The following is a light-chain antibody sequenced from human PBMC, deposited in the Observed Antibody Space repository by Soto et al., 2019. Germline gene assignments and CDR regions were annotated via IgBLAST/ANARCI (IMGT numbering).Light chain of an antibody. Sequence: QSALTQPASVSGSRGQSITISCTGTSSDVGDYNDVSWYQQHPDKAPKLMIYEVSNRPSGVSNRFSGSKSGNTASLTISGLQAEDEADYYCISYTSSSTLLFGGGTKVTVL. CDR1: SSDVGDYND. V-gene: IGLV2-14*01. CDR2: EVS. J-gene: IGLJ2*01. CDR3: ISYTSSSTLL.